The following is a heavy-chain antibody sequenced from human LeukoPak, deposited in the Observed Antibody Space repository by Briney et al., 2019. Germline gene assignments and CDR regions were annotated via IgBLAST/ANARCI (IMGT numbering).Heavy chain of an antibody. V-gene: IGHV1-69*04. CDR2: IIPILGIA. D-gene: IGHD1-26*01. CDR3: ARDLDSGSYFPTDY. J-gene: IGHJ4*02. Sequence: ASVKVSCKASGGTFSSYTISWVRQAPGQGLEWMGRIIPILGIANYAQKFQGRVTITADESTSTAYIDLSSLRSEDTAVYYCARDLDSGSYFPTDYWGQGTLVTVSS. CDR1: GGTFSSYT.